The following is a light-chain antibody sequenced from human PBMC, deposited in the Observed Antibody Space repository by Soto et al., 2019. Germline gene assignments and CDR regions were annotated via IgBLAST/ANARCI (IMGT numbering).Light chain of an antibody. Sequence: QSVLTQPASVSGSPGQSITISCTGTSRDVGGYNYVSWYQQHPGKAPKLMIYDVSNRPSGVSNRFSGSKSGNTASLTISGLQAEDEADYYCSSYTSSSTLYVLGTGTKVTVL. J-gene: IGLJ1*01. V-gene: IGLV2-14*01. CDR3: SSYTSSSTLYV. CDR2: DVS. CDR1: SRDVGGYNY.